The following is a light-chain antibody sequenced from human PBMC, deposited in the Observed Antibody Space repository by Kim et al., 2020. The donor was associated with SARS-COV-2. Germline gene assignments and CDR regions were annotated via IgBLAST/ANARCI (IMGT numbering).Light chain of an antibody. Sequence: YPREPAPLSCRASQGVSSTYLARYQQKPGQAPRLLIYGASRRATGIPDRFSGSGSVTDFTLTISRLEPEDFAVYYCQQYGSSPYTFGQGTKLEI. V-gene: IGKV3-20*01. J-gene: IGKJ2*01. CDR3: QQYGSSPYT. CDR2: GAS. CDR1: QGVSSTY.